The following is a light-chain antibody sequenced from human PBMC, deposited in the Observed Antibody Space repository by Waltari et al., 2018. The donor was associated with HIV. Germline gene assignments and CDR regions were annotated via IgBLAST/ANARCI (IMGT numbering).Light chain of an antibody. J-gene: IGLJ1*01. CDR1: NIGNRD. Sequence: SYVLTQPPSISVAPGKTAKITCGGNNIGNRDVHWCPQKPGQAPILVSFEDDHRPSGIPELYSGSNSDNTATLTINRGEVGDEADYYCQVWDSGSYHVFGSGTTVTVL. CDR3: QVWDSGSYHV. CDR2: EDD. V-gene: IGLV3-21*04.